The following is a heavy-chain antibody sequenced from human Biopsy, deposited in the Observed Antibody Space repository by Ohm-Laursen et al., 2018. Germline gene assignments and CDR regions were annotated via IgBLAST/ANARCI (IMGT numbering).Heavy chain of an antibody. D-gene: IGHD6-13*01. Sequence: SETLSLTCAVYGGSFNGYFWSWIRQPPGKGLEWIGDITQSGSTNYSPSLKSRVTISEDTAKKQFSLGLRSVTAADTAVYYCARVPLPGIGAAYQGRFLYGMDVWGQGTTVSVSS. CDR1: GGSFNGYF. CDR2: ITQSGST. CDR3: ARVPLPGIGAAYQGRFLYGMDV. V-gene: IGHV4-34*01. J-gene: IGHJ6*02.